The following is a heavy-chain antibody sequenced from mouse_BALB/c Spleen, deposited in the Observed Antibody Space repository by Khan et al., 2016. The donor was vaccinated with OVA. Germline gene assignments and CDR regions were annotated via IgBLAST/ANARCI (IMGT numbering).Heavy chain of an antibody. D-gene: IGHD2-10*01. Sequence: QVTLKESGPGLVAPSQSLSITCTISGFSLTNYGVHWVRQPPGKGLEWLVVIWSDGSTSYNSALNSRLIISKDNSKSQVFLKMNSLQTDDTAMYYCARQPYYHYYIMDYWGQGTSVTVSS. CDR3: ARQPYYHYYIMDY. CDR1: GFSLTNYG. J-gene: IGHJ4*01. V-gene: IGHV2-6-1*01. CDR2: IWSDGST.